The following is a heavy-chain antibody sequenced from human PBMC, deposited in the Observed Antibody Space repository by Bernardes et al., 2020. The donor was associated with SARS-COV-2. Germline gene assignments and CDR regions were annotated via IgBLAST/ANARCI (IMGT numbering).Heavy chain of an antibody. CDR1: GGSISSYY. CDR2: IYYSGST. CDR3: ARSDYGDYFDY. D-gene: IGHD4-17*01. J-gene: IGHJ4*02. V-gene: IGHV4-59*08. Sequence: SLTCTVSGGSISSYYWSWIRQPPGKGLEWIGYIYYSGSTNYNPSLKSRVTISVDTSKNQFSLKLSSVTAADTAVYYCARSDYGDYFDYWGQGTLVTVSS.